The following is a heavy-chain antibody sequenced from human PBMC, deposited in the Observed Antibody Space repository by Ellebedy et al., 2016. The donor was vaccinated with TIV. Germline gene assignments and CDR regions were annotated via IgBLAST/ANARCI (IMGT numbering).Heavy chain of an antibody. V-gene: IGHV4-34*01. D-gene: IGHD3-22*01. CDR1: GGSFSGYY. CDR3: AREGVVREPYYYFYYGMDV. CDR2: VNHSGNT. Sequence: MPGGSLRLSCAVSGGSFSGYYWSWIRQPPGRGLEWIGEVNHSGNTISNPSLKSRVTISVDTSKNQFSLKLTSVTAADTAVYYCAREGVVREPYYYFYYGMDVWGQGTTVTVS. J-gene: IGHJ6*02.